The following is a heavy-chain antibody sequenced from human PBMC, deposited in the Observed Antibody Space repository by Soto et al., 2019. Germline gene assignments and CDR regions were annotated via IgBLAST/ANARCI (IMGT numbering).Heavy chain of an antibody. J-gene: IGHJ6*02. CDR2: ISVPGGNK. V-gene: IGHV3-23*01. D-gene: IGHD3-22*01. CDR3: AQDRSYEPRGYFPHFHYGMDL. CDR1: GFTFSDYA. Sequence: DVQLLESGGGLAQPGGSLRLSCAASGFTFSDYAISWVRQAPGKGLEWVSVISVPGGNKYYADYVKGRFTISGAKSTNTVYLQMDGLRAEDAAVYYCAQDRSYEPRGYFPHFHYGMDLWGQGTTVTVS.